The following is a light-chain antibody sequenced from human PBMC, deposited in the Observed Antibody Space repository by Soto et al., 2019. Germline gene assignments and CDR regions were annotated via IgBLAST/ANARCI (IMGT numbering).Light chain of an antibody. Sequence: DIQMTQSPSTLSASLGDRVTITCRAGQSISSWLAWYQQKPGKAPKLLIHATSGLQSGVPSRFSGSGSGTDFTLTISNLQSEDFATYYCQQANSFPLTFGGGTKVDI. CDR2: ATS. V-gene: IGKV1-12*01. J-gene: IGKJ4*01. CDR3: QQANSFPLT. CDR1: QSISSW.